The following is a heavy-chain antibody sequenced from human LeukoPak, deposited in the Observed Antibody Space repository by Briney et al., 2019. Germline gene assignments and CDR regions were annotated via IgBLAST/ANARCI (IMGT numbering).Heavy chain of an antibody. CDR3: ARGLSYAVAYGDY. CDR2: MSSSGSTI. Sequence: GGSLRLSCAASGFTFNDYYMSWIRQAPGKGLEWVSYMSSSGSTIYYADSVKGRFTISRDNAKNSLYLQMNSLRAEDTAVYYCARGLSYAVAYGDYWGQGTLVTVSS. D-gene: IGHD6-19*01. V-gene: IGHV3-11*04. J-gene: IGHJ4*02. CDR1: GFTFNDYY.